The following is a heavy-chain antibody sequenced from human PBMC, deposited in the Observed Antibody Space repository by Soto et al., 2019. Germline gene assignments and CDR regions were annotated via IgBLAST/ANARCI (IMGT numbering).Heavy chain of an antibody. J-gene: IGHJ6*02. Sequence: PSETLSLTCTVSGGSISTSSYYWGWIRQPPGKGLEWIGSIYYSGSTYYNPSLKSRVTISVDTSKNQFSLKLSFVTAADTAVCYCATVRVRGYYGMDVWGQGTTVTVSS. CDR1: GGSISTSSYY. CDR3: ATVRVRGYYGMDV. V-gene: IGHV4-39*01. CDR2: IYYSGST. D-gene: IGHD3-10*01.